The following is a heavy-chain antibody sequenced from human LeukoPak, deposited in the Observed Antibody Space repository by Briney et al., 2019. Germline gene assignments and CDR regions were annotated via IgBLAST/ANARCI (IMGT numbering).Heavy chain of an antibody. D-gene: IGHD6-6*01. CDR1: GFTFRSYS. CDR3: ARDLTYSSSPPGWYFDI. V-gene: IGHV3-21*01. CDR2: ISSSSSYI. J-gene: IGHJ2*01. Sequence: GGSLRLSCVVSGFTFRSYSMNWVRQAPGRGLEWVSSISSSSSYIYYADSVKGRFTISRDNAKNSLYLQMNSLRAEDTALYYCARDLTYSSSPPGWYFDIWGRGALVTVSS.